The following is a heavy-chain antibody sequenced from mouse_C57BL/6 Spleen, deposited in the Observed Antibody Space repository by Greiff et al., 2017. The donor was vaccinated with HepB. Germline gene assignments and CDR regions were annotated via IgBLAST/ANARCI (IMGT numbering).Heavy chain of an antibody. CDR2: IYPGDGDT. Sequence: VQLVESGPELVTPGASVKISCKASGYAFSSSWMNWVKQRPGKGLEWSGRIYPGDGDTNYNGQFKGKATLTADKSSSTAYMQLSSLTSEDSAVYFCATWGAGTRYFDVWGTGTTVTVSS. V-gene: IGHV1-82*01. J-gene: IGHJ1*03. D-gene: IGHD4-1*01. CDR3: ATWGAGTRYFDV. CDR1: GYAFSSSW.